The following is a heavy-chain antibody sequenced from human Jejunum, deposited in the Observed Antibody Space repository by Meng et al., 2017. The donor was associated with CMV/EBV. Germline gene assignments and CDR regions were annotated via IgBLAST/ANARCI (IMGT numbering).Heavy chain of an antibody. V-gene: IGHV3-66*01. CDR2: SDPTGYT. Sequence: VQLGGSGGGLVKPGGSLTLSCAASEFTFSDYYMSWIRQAPGKGLECVSISDPTGYTYYADSVKGRFSISSDSSRNTLYIEMNSLRVEDMAVYYCARGMYFSPWGQGTLVTVSS. CDR1: EFTFSDYY. J-gene: IGHJ5*02. D-gene: IGHD2-8*01. CDR3: ARGMYFSP.